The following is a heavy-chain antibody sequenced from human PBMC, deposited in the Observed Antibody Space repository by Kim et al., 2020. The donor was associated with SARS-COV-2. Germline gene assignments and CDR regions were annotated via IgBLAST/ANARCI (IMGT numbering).Heavy chain of an antibody. CDR3: AKPIYPVYYFDY. Sequence: GGSLRLSCAASGFTFSSSGMHWVRQAPGKGLEWVAVISYDGSNKYYADSVKGRFTISRDNSKNTLYLQMNSLRAEYTAVYYCAKPIYPVYYFDYWGQGTLVTVSS. J-gene: IGHJ4*02. CDR2: ISYDGSNK. V-gene: IGHV3-30*18. D-gene: IGHD3-3*02. CDR1: GFTFSSSG.